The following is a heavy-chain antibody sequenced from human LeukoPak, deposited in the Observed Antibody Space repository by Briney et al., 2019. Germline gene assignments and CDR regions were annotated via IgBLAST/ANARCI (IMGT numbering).Heavy chain of an antibody. V-gene: IGHV1-69*13. J-gene: IGHJ4*02. CDR2: IIPIFGTA. CDR1: GGTFSSYA. Sequence: SVKVSCKASGGTFSSYAISWVRQAPGQGLEWMGGIIPIFGTANYAQKFQGRVTITADESTSTAYMELSSLRSEDTAVYYCARLGPGGMATITNWGQGTLVTVSS. CDR3: ARLGPGGMATITN. D-gene: IGHD5-24*01.